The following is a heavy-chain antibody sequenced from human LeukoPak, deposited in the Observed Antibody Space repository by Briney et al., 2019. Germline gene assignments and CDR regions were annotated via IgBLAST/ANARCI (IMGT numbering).Heavy chain of an antibody. CDR3: AKAYGDYGTKTYRRAYFDY. Sequence: PSETLSLTCAVYGESFSGYYWSWIRQPPGKGLEWIGEINHRGSTNYNPSLKSRVTISVDTSKNQFSLKLSSVTAADTAVYYCAKAYGDYGTKTYRRAYFDYWGQGTLVTVSS. D-gene: IGHD4-17*01. CDR1: GESFSGYY. J-gene: IGHJ4*02. V-gene: IGHV4-34*01. CDR2: INHRGST.